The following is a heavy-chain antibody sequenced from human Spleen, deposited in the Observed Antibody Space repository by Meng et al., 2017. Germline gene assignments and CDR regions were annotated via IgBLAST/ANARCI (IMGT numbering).Heavy chain of an antibody. CDR1: RGYFSGYY. CDR2: IHDSEGT. J-gene: IGHJ2*01. D-gene: IGHD1-14*01. CDR3: ASRRASAGDWYFDL. V-gene: IGHV4-34*01. Sequence: SETLSLTCAFYRGYFSGYYWSWIRRPLGKGLEWIGEIHDSEGTNYNPSLESRATISVDTSQNNLSLKLSSVTAADSAVYYCASRRASAGDWYFDLWGRGTLVTVSS.